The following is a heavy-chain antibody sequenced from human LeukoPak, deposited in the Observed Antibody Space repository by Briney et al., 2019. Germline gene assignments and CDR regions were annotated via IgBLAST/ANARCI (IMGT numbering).Heavy chain of an antibody. CDR1: GGSISSYY. Sequence: SETLSLTCTVSGGSISSYYWSWIRQPPGKGLEWIGYICYSGSTNYNPSLKSRVTISVDTSKNQFSLKLSSVTAADTAVYYCARHGCSGGSCRVNWFDPWGQGTLVTVSS. D-gene: IGHD2-15*01. J-gene: IGHJ5*02. CDR3: ARHGCSGGSCRVNWFDP. V-gene: IGHV4-59*08. CDR2: ICYSGST.